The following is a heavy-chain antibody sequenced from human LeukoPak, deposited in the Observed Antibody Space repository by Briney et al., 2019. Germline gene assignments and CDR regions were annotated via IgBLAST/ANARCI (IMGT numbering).Heavy chain of an antibody. J-gene: IGHJ1*01. V-gene: IGHV1-2*02. CDR2: IHPNIGGA. Sequence: ASVKVSCKASGYTFTDYYLHWVRQAPGQGLEWMGWIHPNIGGANYAQKFQGRVTMTRDTSISTAYMELTSLRSDDTAVYYCARLATVPGWGQGTLVIVSS. CDR1: GYTFTDYY. D-gene: IGHD6-19*01. CDR3: ARLATVPG.